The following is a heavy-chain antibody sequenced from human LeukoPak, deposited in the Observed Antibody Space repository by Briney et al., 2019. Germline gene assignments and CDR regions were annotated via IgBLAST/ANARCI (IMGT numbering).Heavy chain of an antibody. Sequence: PGGSLRLSCAASGFTFSSYAMSWVRQAPGKGLEWVAVISYDGSNKYYADSVKGRFTISRDNSKNTLYLQMNSLRAEDTAVYYCARDLWLRLGFLENSFDYWGQGTLVTVSS. D-gene: IGHD5-12*01. CDR1: GFTFSSYA. CDR2: ISYDGSNK. V-gene: IGHV3-30-3*01. J-gene: IGHJ4*02. CDR3: ARDLWLRLGFLENSFDY.